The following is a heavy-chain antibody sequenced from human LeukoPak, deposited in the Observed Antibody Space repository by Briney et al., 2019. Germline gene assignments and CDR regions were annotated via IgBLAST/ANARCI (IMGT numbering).Heavy chain of an antibody. CDR3: VKDLGSSRWFDS. V-gene: IGHV3-64D*09. CDR1: GFTFSSYA. D-gene: IGHD2-2*01. Sequence: GGSQRLSCSASGFTFSSYAMHWVRQTPGKGLEHVSTISSTGDSTYYADSMKGRFTISRDNSKDTLFLQMSSLRAEDTAVYYCVKDLGSSRWFDSWCQGTLVTVSS. CDR2: ISSTGDST. J-gene: IGHJ5*02.